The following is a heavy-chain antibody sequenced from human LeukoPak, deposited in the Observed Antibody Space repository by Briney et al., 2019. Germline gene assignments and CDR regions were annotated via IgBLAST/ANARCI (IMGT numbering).Heavy chain of an antibody. D-gene: IGHD6-6*01. CDR1: GYTFTSYG. CDR2: ISAYNGNT. Sequence: GASVKVSCKASGYTFTSYGISWVRQAPGQGLEWMGWISAYNGNTNYAQKLQGRVTMTTDTSTSTTYMELRSLRSDDTAVYYCARDLGTYGSSSIFFDYWGQGTLVTVSS. J-gene: IGHJ4*02. CDR3: ARDLGTYGSSSIFFDY. V-gene: IGHV1-18*01.